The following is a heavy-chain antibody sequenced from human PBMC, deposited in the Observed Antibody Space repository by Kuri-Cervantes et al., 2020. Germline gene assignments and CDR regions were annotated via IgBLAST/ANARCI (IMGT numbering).Heavy chain of an antibody. D-gene: IGHD2-21*01. Sequence: GESLKISCAASGFTVSSNYMSWVRQAPGKGLEWVSYISSSGSTIYYADSVKGRFTISRDNAKNSLYLQMNSLRAEDTAVYYCARDTHIVVGVWFDYWGQGTLVTVSS. CDR1: GFTVSSNY. V-gene: IGHV3-11*01. J-gene: IGHJ4*02. CDR3: ARDTHIVVGVWFDY. CDR2: ISSSGSTI.